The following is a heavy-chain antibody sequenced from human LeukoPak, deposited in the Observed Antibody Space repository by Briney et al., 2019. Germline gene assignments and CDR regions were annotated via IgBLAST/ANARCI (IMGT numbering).Heavy chain of an antibody. CDR1: GFTFSSFG. CDR3: AKGRPVAGASGKGYFDY. J-gene: IGHJ4*02. V-gene: IGHV3-30*02. CDR2: IRFDGSNK. D-gene: IGHD6-19*01. Sequence: GGSLRLSCAASGFTFSSFGMHWVRQAPGKGLAWVAFIRFDGSNKYYEDSVEGRFTISRDDSKNTLYLQMNSLRAEDTAVYYCAKGRPVAGASGKGYFDYWGQGTLVTVSS.